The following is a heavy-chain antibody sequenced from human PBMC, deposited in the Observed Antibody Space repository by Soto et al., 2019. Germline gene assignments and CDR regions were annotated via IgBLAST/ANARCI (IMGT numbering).Heavy chain of an antibody. CDR3: ARGIAAATTTTALTDY. Sequence: QVQLQESGPGLVKPSETLSLTCTVSGGSISSYYWSWIRQPPGKGLEWIGYIFHSGSTNYNPSLKSRVTISVDTSKNHFSLRLRSVTAADTAVYYCARGIAAATTTTALTDYWGQGTLVTVSS. D-gene: IGHD6-13*01. CDR1: GGSISSYY. J-gene: IGHJ4*02. CDR2: IFHSGST. V-gene: IGHV4-59*01.